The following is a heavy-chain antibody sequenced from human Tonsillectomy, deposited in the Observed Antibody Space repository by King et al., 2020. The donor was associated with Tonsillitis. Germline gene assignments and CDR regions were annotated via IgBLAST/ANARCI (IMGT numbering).Heavy chain of an antibody. Sequence: VQLQESGPGLVKPSDTLSLTCAVSGYSISSSNWWGWIRQPPGKGLEWIVYIYYSGSTYYNPSLKSRVTMSVDTSKNQFSLKLSSVTAVDTAVYYCARTRPWSTRAFDIWGQGTMVTVSS. CDR2: IYYSGST. CDR1: GYSISSSNW. CDR3: ARTRPWSTRAFDI. J-gene: IGHJ3*02. D-gene: IGHD2-15*01. V-gene: IGHV4-28*01.